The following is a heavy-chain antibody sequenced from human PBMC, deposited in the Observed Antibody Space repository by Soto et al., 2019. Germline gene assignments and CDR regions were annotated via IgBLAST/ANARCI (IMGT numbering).Heavy chain of an antibody. CDR3: ARAYGGYADY. Sequence: SETRSVTCGVVGGSSSSGGYYWSFIRQPPGKGLEWIGYIYYSGSTNYNPSLKSRVTISVDTSKNQFSLKLSSVTAADTAVYYCARAYGGYADYWGQGALVTVS. D-gene: IGHD5-12*01. CDR2: IYYSGST. J-gene: IGHJ4*02. CDR1: GGSSSSGGYY. V-gene: IGHV4-61*08.